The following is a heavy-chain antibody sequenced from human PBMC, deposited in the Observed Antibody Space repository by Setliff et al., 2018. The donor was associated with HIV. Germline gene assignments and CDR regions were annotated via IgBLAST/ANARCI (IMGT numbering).Heavy chain of an antibody. CDR3: VRGHCNSDKCWYTWFDP. V-gene: IGHV1-18*01. D-gene: IGHD2-2*01. CDR1: NYTLINYG. CDR2: IGSYSGYT. J-gene: IGHJ5*02. Sequence: ASVKVSCKASNYTLINYGVSWVRQAPGQGLEWTGWIGSYSGYTIYAQKFQDRLTMTTDTSTTTASMELRSLRSDDTAVHYCVRGHCNSDKCWYTWFDPWGQGTLVTVSS.